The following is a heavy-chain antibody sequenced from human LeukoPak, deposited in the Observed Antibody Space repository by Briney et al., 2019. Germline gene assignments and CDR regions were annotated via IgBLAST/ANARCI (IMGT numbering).Heavy chain of an antibody. CDR3: ASYYYASGGYYFDY. D-gene: IGHD3-22*01. J-gene: IGHJ4*02. V-gene: IGHV4-39*06. CDR2: IYYSGST. CDR1: GGSISSSSYY. Sequence: SETLSLTCTVSGGSISSSSYYWGWIRQPPGKGLEWIGSIYYSGSTYYDPSLKSRISISVDTSKNQFPLDLSSVTAADTAVYYCASYYYASGGYYFDYWGQGTLVTVSS.